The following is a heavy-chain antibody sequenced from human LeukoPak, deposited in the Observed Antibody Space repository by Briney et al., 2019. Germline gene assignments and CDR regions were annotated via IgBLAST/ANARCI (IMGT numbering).Heavy chain of an antibody. CDR2: TYYRSKWYN. CDR1: GDSVSSNSAA. Sequence: SQTLSLTCAISGDSVSSNSAAWNWIRQSPSRGLEWLGRTYYRSKWYNDYAVSVKSRITINPDTSKNQFSLQLNSVTPEDTAVYYCAGGPYDSSGSDYYYYGMDVWGQGTTVTVSS. CDR3: AGGPYDSSGSDYYYYGMDV. J-gene: IGHJ6*02. V-gene: IGHV6-1*01. D-gene: IGHD3-22*01.